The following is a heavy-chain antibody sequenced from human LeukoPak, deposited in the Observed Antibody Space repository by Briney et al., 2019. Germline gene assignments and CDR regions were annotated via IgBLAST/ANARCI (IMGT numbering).Heavy chain of an antibody. V-gene: IGHV1-18*01. D-gene: IGHD3-10*01. CDR2: ISAYNGNT. Sequence: ASVKVSCKASGYTFTSYGISWVRQAPGQGLEWMGWISAYNGNTNYAQKLQGRVTMTTDTSTSTAYMELRSLRSDDTAVYYCARVLQWGFGESYFDYWGQGTLVTVSS. CDR1: GYTFTSYG. CDR3: ARVLQWGFGESYFDY. J-gene: IGHJ4*02.